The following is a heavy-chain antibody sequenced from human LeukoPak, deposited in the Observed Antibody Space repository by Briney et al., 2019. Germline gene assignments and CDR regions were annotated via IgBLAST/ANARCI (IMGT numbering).Heavy chain of an antibody. V-gene: IGHV3-21*01. CDR3: ARDQGGYDSSGYYYEPYYFDY. Sequence: PGRSLRLSCAASGFTFSSYSMNWVRQAPAKGLEWVSSISSNSSYIYYADSVKGRFTSSRDNAKNSLYLQMNSLRAEDTAVYYCARDQGGYDSSGYYYEPYYFDYWGQGTLVTVSS. J-gene: IGHJ4*02. D-gene: IGHD3-22*01. CDR1: GFTFSSYS. CDR2: ISSNSSYI.